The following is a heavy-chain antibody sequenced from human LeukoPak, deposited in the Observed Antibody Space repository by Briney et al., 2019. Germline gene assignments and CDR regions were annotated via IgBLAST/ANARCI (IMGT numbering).Heavy chain of an antibody. Sequence: GGSLRLSCAASGFTLSSYGMHWVRQAPGKGLEWVAFIRYDGNNKYYADSVKGRFTISRDNSKNTLYLQMNSLRAEDTAVYYCAKATKSLGMYMDVWGKGTTVTVSS. V-gene: IGHV3-30*02. D-gene: IGHD6-13*01. CDR2: IRYDGNNK. CDR3: AKATKSLGMYMDV. J-gene: IGHJ6*03. CDR1: GFTLSSYG.